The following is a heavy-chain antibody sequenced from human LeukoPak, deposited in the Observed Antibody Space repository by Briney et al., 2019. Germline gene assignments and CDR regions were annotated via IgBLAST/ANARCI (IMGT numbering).Heavy chain of an antibody. J-gene: IGHJ6*04. CDR2: ISFDGNNK. Sequence: GRYERPSWEDCRFSLTSYCLHSAYQKPSKGLEWVAVISFDGNNKLYADSVKGRFTISRDNSKNTLYLQLNSLTAEDTALYSCAKDLGFGGDYYGMDVWGKGNTVTVSS. D-gene: IGHD3-10*01. CDR1: RFSLTSYC. V-gene: IGHV3-30*18. CDR3: AKDLGFGGDYYGMDV.